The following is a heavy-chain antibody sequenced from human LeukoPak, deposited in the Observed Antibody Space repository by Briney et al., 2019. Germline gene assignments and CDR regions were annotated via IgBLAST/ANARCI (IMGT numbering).Heavy chain of an antibody. V-gene: IGHV3-74*01. D-gene: IGHD3-10*01. J-gene: IGHJ5*01. CDR3: TRAITYFYGSVTYDWFDS. CDR1: GFTFSSYW. Sequence: PGGSLTLSCEASGFTFSSYWMHWVRQTPGKGLMWVARIKSDGSTIYADSVLGRFTISRDNAKTMEYLQMKSLRDDDTAIYYCTRAITYFYGSVTYDWFDSWGQGTRVTVSS. CDR2: IKSDGST.